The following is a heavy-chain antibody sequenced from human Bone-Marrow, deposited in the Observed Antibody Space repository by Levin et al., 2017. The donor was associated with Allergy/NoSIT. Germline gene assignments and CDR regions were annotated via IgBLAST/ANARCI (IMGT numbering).Heavy chain of an antibody. CDR1: GVSVSNNY. V-gene: IGHV3-53*01. J-gene: IGHJ1*01. CDR3: SRGGSWDGG. CDR2: IYSGGST. Sequence: AGGSLRLSCAASGVSVSNNYMNWVRQPPGKGLEWVSLIYSGGSTYYADSVKGRFTISRDNSKNTVYLQMNSLRVEDTAVYYCSRGGSWDGGWGQGTLVTVSS. D-gene: IGHD5-24*01.